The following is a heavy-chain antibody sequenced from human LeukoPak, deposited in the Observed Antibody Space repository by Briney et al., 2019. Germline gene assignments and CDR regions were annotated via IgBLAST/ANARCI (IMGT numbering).Heavy chain of an antibody. CDR3: AKALEGAGY. V-gene: IGHV3-23*01. CDR2: ISGSGGST. D-gene: IGHD1-26*01. CDR1: GFTFSDYY. Sequence: GGSLRLSCAASGFTFSDYYMSWIRQAPGKGLEWVSAISGSGGSTYYADSVKGRFTISRDNSKNTLYLQMNSLRAEDTAVYYCAKALEGAGYWGQGTLVTVSS. J-gene: IGHJ4*02.